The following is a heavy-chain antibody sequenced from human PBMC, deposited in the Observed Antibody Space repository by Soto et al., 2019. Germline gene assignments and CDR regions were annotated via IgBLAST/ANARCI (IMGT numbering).Heavy chain of an antibody. V-gene: IGHV1-3*01. CDR3: ARDGSTVETAMVSQYYYGMDV. J-gene: IGHJ6*02. D-gene: IGHD5-18*01. CDR2: INAGNGNT. Sequence: GASVKVSCKASGYTFTSYAMNWVRQAPGQRLEWMGWINAGNGNTKYSQKFQGRVTITRDTSASTAYMELSSLRSEDTAVYYCARDGSTVETAMVSQYYYGMDVWGQGTTVTVS. CDR1: GYTFTSYA.